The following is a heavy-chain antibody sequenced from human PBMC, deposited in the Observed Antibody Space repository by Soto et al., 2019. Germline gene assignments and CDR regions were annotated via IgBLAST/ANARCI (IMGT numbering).Heavy chain of an antibody. Sequence: PSQSHKISDKGCGGTFTSYWIGWDRQMPGEGLEWMGAIYPGDSDTRYSPSFQGQVTISADKSISTAYMQWSSLQASDSAIYYCARSAGNAGRFSEYWGQGIVVTVSS. CDR2: IYPGDSDT. CDR1: GGTFTSYW. J-gene: IGHJ4*02. D-gene: IGHD6-13*01. CDR3: ARSAGNAGRFSEY. V-gene: IGHV5-51*01.